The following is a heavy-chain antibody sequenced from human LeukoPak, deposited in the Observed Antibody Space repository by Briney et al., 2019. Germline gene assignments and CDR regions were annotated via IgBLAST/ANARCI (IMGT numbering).Heavy chain of an antibody. CDR3: TRGVEPLAANTMAY. CDR1: VFTVIIND. Sequence: GGSLRLSWAPSVFTVIINDMPGGRQAPGKGLEWVSVLYSDGNTKYADSVQGRFTISRDNSKNTLYLEMNSLSPDGTAVFYCTRGVEPLAANTMAYWGQGTLVTVSS. D-gene: IGHD3-16*01. CDR2: LYSDGNT. V-gene: IGHV3-53*01. J-gene: IGHJ4*02.